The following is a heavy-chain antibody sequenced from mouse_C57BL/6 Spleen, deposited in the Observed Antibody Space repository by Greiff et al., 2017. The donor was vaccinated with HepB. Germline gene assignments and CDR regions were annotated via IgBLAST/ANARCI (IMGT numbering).Heavy chain of an antibody. Sequence: QVQLKQSGPGLVQPSQSLSITCTVSGFSLTSYGVHWVRQSPGKGLEWLGVIWRGGSTDYNAAFISRLSIIKDNSKSQVFIKMNSLQADDTAIYYCARNTITTVPYAMDYWGQGTSVTVSS. D-gene: IGHD1-1*01. J-gene: IGHJ4*01. CDR2: IWRGGST. CDR1: GFSLTSYG. V-gene: IGHV2-2*01. CDR3: ARNTITTVPYAMDY.